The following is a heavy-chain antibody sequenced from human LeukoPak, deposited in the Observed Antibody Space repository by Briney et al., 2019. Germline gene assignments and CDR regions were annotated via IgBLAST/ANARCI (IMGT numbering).Heavy chain of an antibody. CDR1: GFTFSSYA. Sequence: GGSLRLSCAASGFTFSSYAMHWVRQAPGKGLEWVAVISNDGSNKYYADSVKGRFTISRDNSKNTLYLQMNSLRAEDTAVYYCARVATSTVADPYYYYGMDVWGQGTTVTVSS. V-gene: IGHV3-30-3*01. CDR3: ARVATSTVADPYYYYGMDV. CDR2: ISNDGSNK. J-gene: IGHJ6*02. D-gene: IGHD2-15*01.